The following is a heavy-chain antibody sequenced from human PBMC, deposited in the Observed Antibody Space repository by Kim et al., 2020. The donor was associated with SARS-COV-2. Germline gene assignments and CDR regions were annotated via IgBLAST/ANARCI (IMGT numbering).Heavy chain of an antibody. CDR3: AKLGYCSGGSCYWGFDY. CDR2: ISYDGSNK. V-gene: IGHV3-30*18. Sequence: GGSLRLSCAASGFTFSSYGMHWVRQAPGKGLEWVAVISYDGSNKYYADSVKGRFTISRDNSKNTLYLQMNSLRAEDTAVYYCAKLGYCSGGSCYWGFDYWGQGTLVTVSS. D-gene: IGHD2-15*01. J-gene: IGHJ4*02. CDR1: GFTFSSYG.